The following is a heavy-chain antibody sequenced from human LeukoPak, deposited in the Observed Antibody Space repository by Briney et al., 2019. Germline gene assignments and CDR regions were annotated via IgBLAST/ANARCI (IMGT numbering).Heavy chain of an antibody. D-gene: IGHD2-21*02. CDR2: ISYDGSNK. V-gene: IGHV3-30*18. J-gene: IGHJ4*02. CDR3: AKDRLIVVVTATDY. Sequence: GRSLRLSCAASGSTFSSYGMHWVRQAPGKGLEWVAVISYDGSNKYYADSVKGRFTISRDNSKNTLYLQMNSLRAEDTAVYYCAKDRLIVVVTATDYWGQGTLVTVSS. CDR1: GSTFSSYG.